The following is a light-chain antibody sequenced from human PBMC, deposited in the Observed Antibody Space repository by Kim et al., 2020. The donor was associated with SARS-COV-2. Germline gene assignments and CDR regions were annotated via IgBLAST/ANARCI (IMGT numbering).Light chain of an antibody. CDR1: QSVNTD. CDR2: AAS. CDR3: QQYNNWPPFT. Sequence: VSPGERATLSCRARQSVNTDLAWYQLKPGQTPRLLIYAASTRATCIPARFSGSGSGTEFTLTIDSLQSEDFAVYYCQQYNNWPPFTFGQGTKLDI. J-gene: IGKJ2*01. V-gene: IGKV3-15*01.